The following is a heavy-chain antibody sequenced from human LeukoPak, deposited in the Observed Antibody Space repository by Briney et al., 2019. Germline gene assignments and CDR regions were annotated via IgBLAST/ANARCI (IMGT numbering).Heavy chain of an antibody. CDR1: GFTFCNYA. D-gene: IGHD1-26*01. Sequence: GGSLRLSCAASGFTFCNYAMHWAREAPGKGLEWVAVISFDSTKEYYGNSVKGRFIVARDNAKATLHLQMHSLRPDDPAVYYCARFKVGRNATQKNAFDIWGRGTVVTVSS. CDR3: ARFKVGRNATQKNAFDI. CDR2: ISFDSTKE. J-gene: IGHJ3*02. V-gene: IGHV3-30*01.